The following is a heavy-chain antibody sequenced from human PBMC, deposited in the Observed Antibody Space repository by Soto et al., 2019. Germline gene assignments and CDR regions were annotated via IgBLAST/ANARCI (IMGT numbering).Heavy chain of an antibody. CDR1: GGSISSGDYY. Sequence: SETLSLTCTVSGGSISSGDYYWSWIRQPPGKGLEWIGYIYYSGSTYYNPSLKSRVTISVDTSKNQFSLKLSPVTAADTAVYYCARRPQDCSGGRCYLYFHHWGQGTLVTVS. CDR2: IYYSGST. CDR3: ARRPQDCSGGRCYLYFHH. V-gene: IGHV4-30-4*01. J-gene: IGHJ1*01. D-gene: IGHD2-15*01.